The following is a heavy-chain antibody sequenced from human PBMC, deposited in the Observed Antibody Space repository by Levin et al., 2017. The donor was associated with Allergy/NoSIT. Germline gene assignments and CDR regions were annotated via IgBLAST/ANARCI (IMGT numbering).Heavy chain of an antibody. V-gene: IGHV4-34*01. CDR2: ISQSGST. D-gene: IGHD2-21*01. J-gene: IGHJ4*02. Sequence: GSLRLSCAVYGGSLSGYYWSWIRQPPGKGLEWIGEISQSGSTNYKSSLKSRVTISVDTSKNHFSLKLSSVTAADTAVYYCARGGGGGENWGQGTLVTVSS. CDR3: ARGGGGGEN. CDR1: GGSLSGYY.